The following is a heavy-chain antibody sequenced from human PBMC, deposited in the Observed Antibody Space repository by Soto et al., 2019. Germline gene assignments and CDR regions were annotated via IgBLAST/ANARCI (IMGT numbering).Heavy chain of an antibody. V-gene: IGHV3-33*01. CDR1: GFTFSSYG. CDR2: IWYDGSNK. J-gene: IGHJ3*02. D-gene: IGHD2-2*01. Sequence: QVQLVESGGGVVQPGRSLRLSCAASGFTFSSYGMHWVRQAPGKGLEWVAVIWYDGSNKFYADSVKGRFTISRDNSKNTLYLQMNSLRAEDTAVYYCAGISSTSQLDIWGQGTMVTVSS. CDR3: AGISSTSQLDI.